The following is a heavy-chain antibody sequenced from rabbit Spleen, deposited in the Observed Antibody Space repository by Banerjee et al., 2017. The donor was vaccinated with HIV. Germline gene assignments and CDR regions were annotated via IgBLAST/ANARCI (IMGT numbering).Heavy chain of an antibody. CDR2: IDTGSSGFT. CDR1: GFSFSFNSY. J-gene: IGHJ6*01. D-gene: IGHD8-1*01. V-gene: IGHV1S45*01. CDR3: ARDSGSSFSSYGMDL. Sequence: QEQLEESGGDLVKPGASLTLTCTASGFSFSFNSYMCWVRQAPGKGLEWIACIDTGSSGFTYFASWAKGRFTISKTSSTTVTLQMTSLTAADTATYFCARDSGSSFSSYGMDLWGQGTFVTVS.